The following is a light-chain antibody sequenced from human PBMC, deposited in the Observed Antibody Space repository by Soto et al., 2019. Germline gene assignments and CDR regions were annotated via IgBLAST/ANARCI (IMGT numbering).Light chain of an antibody. CDR1: QSVSSNF. Sequence: TQSPSSLSLSPGERATLSCRASQSVSSNFLAWYQEKPGQAPRLLIYGASSRATGIPDRFSGGGSGTDFTLTISSLEPEDFAVYYCQQRSNLPPTFGQGTRLEIK. J-gene: IGKJ5*01. V-gene: IGKV3D-20*02. CDR2: GAS. CDR3: QQRSNLPPT.